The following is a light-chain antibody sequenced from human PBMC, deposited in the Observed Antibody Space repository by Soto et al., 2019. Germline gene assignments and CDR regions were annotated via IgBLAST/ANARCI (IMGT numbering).Light chain of an antibody. CDR3: LQYDNYPWT. CDR2: DAS. Sequence: AIQMTQSPSSLSASVGDRVTITCRASQGIRNDLGWYQQRPGKAPKLLIYDASNLQSGVPLRFSGSGSGTDFTLTISSLQPEDFATYYCLQYDNYPWTFGQGTKVEIK. J-gene: IGKJ1*01. CDR1: QGIRND. V-gene: IGKV1-6*01.